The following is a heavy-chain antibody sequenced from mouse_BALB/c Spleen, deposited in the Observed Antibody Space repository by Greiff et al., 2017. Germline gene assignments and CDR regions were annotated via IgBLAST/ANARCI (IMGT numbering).Heavy chain of an antibody. CDR3: ARRGWAYAMDY. V-gene: IGHV1S56*01. D-gene: IGHD1-1*02. Sequence: QVQLQQSGPELVKPGDLVKISCKASGYTFTSYDINWVKQRPGQGPEWIGWIYPGDGSTKYNEKFKGKATLNSDKSSSTAYMQLSSLTSENSAVYFCARRGWAYAMDYWGQGTSVTVSS. CDR2: IYPGDGST. CDR1: GYTFTSYD. J-gene: IGHJ4*01.